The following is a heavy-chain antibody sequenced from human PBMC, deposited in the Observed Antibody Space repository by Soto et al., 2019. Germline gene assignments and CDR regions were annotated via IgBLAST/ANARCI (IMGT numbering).Heavy chain of an antibody. J-gene: IGHJ3*02. CDR2: INSEGSST. Sequence: EVQLVESGGGLVQPGGSLRVSCAASGFTFSCYWMHWVRQAPGKGLVWVSRINSEGSSTSYADSVKGRFTISRDNATNPLYLQMNSLRAEDTAVYYCARHSAHCSGGSCYSPQTPDDAFDIWGQGTMVTVSS. CDR3: ARHSAHCSGGSCYSPQTPDDAFDI. D-gene: IGHD2-15*01. V-gene: IGHV3-74*01. CDR1: GFTFSCYW.